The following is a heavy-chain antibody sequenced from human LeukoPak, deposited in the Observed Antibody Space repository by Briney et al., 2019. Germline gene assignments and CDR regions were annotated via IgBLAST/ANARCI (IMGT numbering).Heavy chain of an antibody. CDR3: ARASVLLSADY. Sequence: SETLSLTCTVSGGFITSSFYWSWIRQSPGKGLEWIGYTYNSGGTKYNPSLKSRLTISVDTSKNQFSLNLTSVTAADTAVYYCARASVLLSADYWGQGTLVTVSS. D-gene: IGHD3-16*01. J-gene: IGHJ4*02. CDR2: TYNSGGT. CDR1: GGFITSSFY. V-gene: IGHV4-59*01.